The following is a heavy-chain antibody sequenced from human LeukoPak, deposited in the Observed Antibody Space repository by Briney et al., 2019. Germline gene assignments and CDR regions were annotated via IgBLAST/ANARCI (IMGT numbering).Heavy chain of an antibody. CDR1: RFTVSSNY. CDR2: IYGGGTT. J-gene: IGHJ4*02. CDR3: ARDAAAGDGFDY. Sequence: GGSLRHSCAASRFTVSSNYLSWVRHAPRKGLAWVSTIYGGGTTNYGDSVKGRFNISRDNSKNTLYLQMNSLRAEDTAVYYCARDAAAGDGFDYWGQGTLVTVSS. V-gene: IGHV3-53*01. D-gene: IGHD6-13*01.